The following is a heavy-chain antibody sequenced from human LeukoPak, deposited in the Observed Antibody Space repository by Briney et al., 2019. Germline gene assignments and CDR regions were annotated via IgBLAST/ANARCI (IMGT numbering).Heavy chain of an antibody. J-gene: IGHJ4*01. Sequence: AGGSLRLSCEASGFSVSSTFMTWVRQAPGKGLEWVSIIYVVGTTYYGDSVKGRFTISRDNARNTLYLQMNSLRAEDTAIYYCARNNWGIDYWGLGTLVTVSS. CDR3: ARNNWGIDY. CDR2: IYVVGTT. D-gene: IGHD1/OR15-1a*01. CDR1: GFSVSSTF. V-gene: IGHV3-53*01.